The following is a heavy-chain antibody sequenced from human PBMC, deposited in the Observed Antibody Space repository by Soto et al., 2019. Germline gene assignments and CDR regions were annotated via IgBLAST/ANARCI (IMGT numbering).Heavy chain of an antibody. J-gene: IGHJ6*02. CDR3: ARDGYCISTTWYVGGGFGMDV. CDR1: GYTFTSYG. V-gene: IGHV1-18*01. D-gene: IGHD2-2*01. Sequence: QVQLVQSGAEVKKPGASVKVSCKASGYTFTSYGISWVRQAPGQGLEWMGWISGYNGNTNYAQKVQGRVTMTTDISTGTASMGLGRLRYDDTAVYYCARDGYCISTTWYVGGGFGMDVWGQGTTVTVSS. CDR2: ISGYNGNT.